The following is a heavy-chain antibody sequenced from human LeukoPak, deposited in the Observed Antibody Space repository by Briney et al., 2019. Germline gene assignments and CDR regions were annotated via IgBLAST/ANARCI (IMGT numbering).Heavy chain of an antibody. D-gene: IGHD6-19*01. J-gene: IGHJ3*02. Sequence: SVKVSCKASGGTFSSYAISWVRQAPGQGLEWMGGIIPIFGTANYAQKFQGRVTITADESTSTAYMELSSLRSEDTAVYYCARGGASQWLENDAFDIWGQGTMVTVSS. CDR2: IIPIFGTA. V-gene: IGHV1-69*13. CDR1: GGTFSSYA. CDR3: ARGGASQWLENDAFDI.